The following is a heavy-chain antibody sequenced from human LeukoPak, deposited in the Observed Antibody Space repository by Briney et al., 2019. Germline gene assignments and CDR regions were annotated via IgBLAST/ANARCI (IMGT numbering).Heavy chain of an antibody. V-gene: IGHV3-30*03. J-gene: IGHJ4*02. Sequence: GGSLRLSCVASGFTFSNFGVHWVRQAPGKGLEWVAVISYNGHYEYYGESVKGRFTISRDNSKNTVSLQMDNLRIEDTAVYFCARDIRGGTNEEGQSWGQGILVTVSS. CDR3: ARDIRGGTNEEGQS. D-gene: IGHD1-26*01. CDR2: ISYNGHYE. CDR1: GFTFSNFG.